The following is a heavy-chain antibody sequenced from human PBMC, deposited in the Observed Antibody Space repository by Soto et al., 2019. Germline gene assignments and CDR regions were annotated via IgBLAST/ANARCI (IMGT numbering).Heavy chain of an antibody. CDR2: IRGSGRST. CDR1: GFPFSSYA. V-gene: IGHV3-23*01. J-gene: IGHJ4*02. D-gene: IGHD2-21*01. Sequence: GGTLRLSCAPSGFPFSSYAMSWVPQAPEKGVEWDSAIRGSGRSTYYADPGKGRFTISRDNSKNTLYLQVHSLSAEDTAVNYSAKDRWRLSEHIVVLIAAPHDYWGQGTLVTVSS. CDR3: AKDRWRLSEHIVVLIAAPHDY.